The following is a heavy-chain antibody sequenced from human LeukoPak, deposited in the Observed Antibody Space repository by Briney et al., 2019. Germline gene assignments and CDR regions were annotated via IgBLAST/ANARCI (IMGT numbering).Heavy chain of an antibody. CDR3: ARSGGSYPIDY. J-gene: IGHJ4*02. CDR1: GFTFSSYA. Sequence: QPGGSLRLSCAASGFTFSSYAMHWVRQAPGKGLEWVAVISYDGSNKYYADSVKGRFTISRDNSKNTLYLQMNSLRAEDTAAYYCARSGGSYPIDYWGQGTLVTVSS. CDR2: ISYDGSNK. D-gene: IGHD1-26*01. V-gene: IGHV3-30*04.